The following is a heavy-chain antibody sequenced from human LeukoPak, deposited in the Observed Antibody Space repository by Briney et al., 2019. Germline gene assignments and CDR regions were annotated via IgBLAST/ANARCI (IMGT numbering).Heavy chain of an antibody. CDR2: TGLNSVYT. J-gene: IGHJ4*02. D-gene: IGHD3-10*01. Sequence: PGGSLRLSCAASGFTFSRHAMNWVRQAPGKGLEWVSTTGLNSVYTLCADSVQGRFTISRDTSKNTQDLQMDNLRVDDTAVYYWARGDDIGKHLTRAFYFDNWGQGTLVTVSS. V-gene: IGHV3-23*01. CDR1: GFTFSRHA. CDR3: ARGDDIGKHLTRAFYFDN.